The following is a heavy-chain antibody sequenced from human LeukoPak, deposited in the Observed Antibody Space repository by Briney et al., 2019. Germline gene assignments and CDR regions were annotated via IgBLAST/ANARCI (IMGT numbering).Heavy chain of an antibody. D-gene: IGHD3-3*01. V-gene: IGHV3-33*08. CDR3: ARHDWFDP. J-gene: IGHJ5*02. CDR2: IVFDGSDQ. Sequence: GGSLRLSCEASGFRFSNYGMHWVRQAPGKGLEWVAFIVFDGSDQYYADSVKGRFTISRDNSKNTLYLQMNSLRAEDTAVYYCARHDWFDPWGQGTLVTVSS. CDR1: GFRFSNYG.